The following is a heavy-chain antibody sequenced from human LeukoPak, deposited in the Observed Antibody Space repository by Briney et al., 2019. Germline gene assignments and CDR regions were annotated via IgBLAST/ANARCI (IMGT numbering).Heavy chain of an antibody. CDR3: ARSLYYYDSSGQPLSVAFDI. J-gene: IGHJ3*02. Sequence: SVKVSCTASGGTFSSYAISWVRQAPGQGLEWMGGIIPIFGTANYAQKFQGRVTITADESTSTAYMELSSLRSEDTAVYYCARSLYYYDSSGQPLSVAFDIWGQGTMVTVSS. CDR1: GGTFSSYA. V-gene: IGHV1-69*01. CDR2: IIPIFGTA. D-gene: IGHD3-22*01.